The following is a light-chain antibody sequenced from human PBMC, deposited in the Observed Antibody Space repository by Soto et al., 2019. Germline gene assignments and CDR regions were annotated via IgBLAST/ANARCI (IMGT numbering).Light chain of an antibody. J-gene: IGLJ1*01. CDR3: YSYRSGSPHV. CDR1: SIDVGGYNR. V-gene: IGLV2-14*01. CDR2: EVT. Sequence: QSALTQPASVSGSPGQSITISCTGTSIDVGGYNRVSWYQQHPDKAPKLIIYEVTNRPSGISNRCSGSKSGDTASLTISGLQAEGEDDNYCYSYRSGSPHVFGTGTSVTVL.